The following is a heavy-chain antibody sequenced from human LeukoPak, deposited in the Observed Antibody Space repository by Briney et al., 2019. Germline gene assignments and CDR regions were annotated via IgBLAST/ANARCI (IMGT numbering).Heavy chain of an antibody. CDR3: ARAPEFSSGWLLDC. CDR2: IYTSGST. V-gene: IGHV4-59*10. D-gene: IGHD6-19*01. Sequence: SETLSLTCAVYGGSFSTYYGSWIRQSAGKGLEWIGRIYTSGSTNYNPSLKSRVTMSVDTSKNQFSLKVSSVSAADTGVYYCARAPEFSSGWLLDCWGQGSLVTVSS. CDR1: GGSFSTYY. J-gene: IGHJ4*02.